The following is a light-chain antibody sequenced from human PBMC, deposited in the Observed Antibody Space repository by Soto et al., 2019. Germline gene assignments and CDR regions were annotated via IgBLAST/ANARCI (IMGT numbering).Light chain of an antibody. V-gene: IGLV2-14*01. CDR2: AVS. Sequence: QSALTQPASVSGSPGQSITISCTGTSSDVGGYNYVSWYQQHPGKAPKLMIYAVSNRPSGVSHRFSGSKSGNTASLAISGLQAEDEADYYCSSYTGGSTPSVALGGGTKLTVL. CDR1: SSDVGGYNY. CDR3: SSYTGGSTPSVA. J-gene: IGLJ2*01.